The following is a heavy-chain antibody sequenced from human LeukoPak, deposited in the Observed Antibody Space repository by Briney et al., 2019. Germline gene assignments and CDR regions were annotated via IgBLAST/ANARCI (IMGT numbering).Heavy chain of an antibody. J-gene: IGHJ4*02. CDR2: ISTSASTI. CDR1: GFTFSSYE. V-gene: IGHV3-48*03. Sequence: GGYLRLSCAASGFTFSSYEMNWVRQAPGKGLEWVSYISTSASTIYYADSVKGRFTSSRDNAKNSLYLQMNSLRAEDTAVYYCARRGTSRSSYYFDYWGQGTLVTVPS. CDR3: ARRGTSRSSYYFDY.